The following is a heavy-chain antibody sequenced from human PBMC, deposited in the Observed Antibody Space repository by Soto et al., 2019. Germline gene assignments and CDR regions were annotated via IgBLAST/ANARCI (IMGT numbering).Heavy chain of an antibody. CDR2: INHSGST. D-gene: IGHD2-15*01. CDR1: GGSFSGYY. Sequence: SETLSLTCAVYGGSFSGYYWSWIRQPPGKGLEWIGEINHSGSTNYNPSLKSRVTISVDTSKNQFSLKLSSVTAADTAVYYCASGGSSSNWFDPWGQGTLVTVSS. J-gene: IGHJ5*02. CDR3: ASGGSSSNWFDP. V-gene: IGHV4-34*01.